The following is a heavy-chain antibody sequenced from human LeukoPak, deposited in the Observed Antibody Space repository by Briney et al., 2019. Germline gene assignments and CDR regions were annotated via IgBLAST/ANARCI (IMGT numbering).Heavy chain of an antibody. CDR3: ARDGYYGSGSNDY. D-gene: IGHD3-10*01. Sequence: PGGSLRLSCAASGFTFSSYSMNWVRQAPGKGLEWVSSISSSSYIYYADSVKGRFTISRDNAKNSLYLQMNSLRAEDTAVYYCARDGYYGSGSNDYWGQGTLVTVSS. J-gene: IGHJ4*02. CDR1: GFTFSSYS. CDR2: ISSSSYI. V-gene: IGHV3-21*01.